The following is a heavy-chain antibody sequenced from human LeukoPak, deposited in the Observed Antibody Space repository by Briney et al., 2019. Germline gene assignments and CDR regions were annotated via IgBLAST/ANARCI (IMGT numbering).Heavy chain of an antibody. D-gene: IGHD3-22*01. Sequence: PGGSLRLSCAASGFPFSDVWMSWVRQAPGKGLEWVGRIKSKTDGGTADYAAPVKGRFTFSRDDSKNTLYLQMNSLNTEDTAVYYCTTDWCYYDSSGYYPIFWGQGTLVTVSS. CDR1: GFPFSDVW. CDR2: IKSKTDGGTA. CDR3: TTDWCYYDSSGYYPIF. V-gene: IGHV3-15*01. J-gene: IGHJ4*02.